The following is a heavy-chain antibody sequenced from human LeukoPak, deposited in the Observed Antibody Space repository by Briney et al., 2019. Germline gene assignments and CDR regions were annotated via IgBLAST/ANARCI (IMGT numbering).Heavy chain of an antibody. CDR2: INPNSGGT. Sequence: ASVKVSCKASGYTFTGYYMHWVRQAPGQGLEWMGWINPNSGGTNYAQKFQGRVTMTRDTSISTAYMELSRLRSDDTAVYYCARVKSPSYGYSVFDYWGQGTLVTVSS. CDR1: GYTFTGYY. J-gene: IGHJ4*02. D-gene: IGHD5-18*01. V-gene: IGHV1-2*02. CDR3: ARVKSPSYGYSVFDY.